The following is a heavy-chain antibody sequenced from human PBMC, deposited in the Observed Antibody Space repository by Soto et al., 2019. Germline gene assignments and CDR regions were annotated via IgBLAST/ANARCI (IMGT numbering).Heavy chain of an antibody. Sequence: SEILSLTCAVPGGSIRGGGYYWSWIRQHPGKGLEWIGYIFYSGSTSYNPSLKSRVTISIDTSKNQFSLELSSVTGADTAVYYCARDRTTHYDGMDVWGPGTTVT. CDR2: IFYSGST. CDR3: ARDRTTHYDGMDV. J-gene: IGHJ6*02. CDR1: GGSIRGGGYY. V-gene: IGHV4-31*11. D-gene: IGHD2-2*01.